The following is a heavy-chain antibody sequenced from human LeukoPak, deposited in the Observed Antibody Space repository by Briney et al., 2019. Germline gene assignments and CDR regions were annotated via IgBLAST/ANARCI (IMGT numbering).Heavy chain of an antibody. V-gene: IGHV7-4-1*02. D-gene: IGHD2/OR15-2a*01. CDR2: INTNTGNP. J-gene: IGHJ6*03. CDR3: AMIRSNNYYSYYMDV. Sequence: ASVKVSCKASGYTFTSYAMNWVRQAPGQGLEWMGWINTNTGNPTYAQGFTGRFVFSLDTSVSTAYLQISSLKAEDTAVYYCAMIRSNNYYSYYMDVWGKGTTVTVSS. CDR1: GYTFTSYA.